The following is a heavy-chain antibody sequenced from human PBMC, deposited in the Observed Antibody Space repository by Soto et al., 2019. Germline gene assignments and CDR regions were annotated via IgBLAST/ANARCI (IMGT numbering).Heavy chain of an antibody. Sequence: PGGSLRLCCAASGFTFSSYAMSWVRQAPGKGLEWVSAISGSGGSTYYADSVKGRFTISRDNSKNTLYLQMNNLRAEDTAVYYCAKAPSAYCSGGSCYLDYWGQGALVTVSS. D-gene: IGHD2-15*01. J-gene: IGHJ4*02. CDR1: GFTFSSYA. CDR2: ISGSGGST. CDR3: AKAPSAYCSGGSCYLDY. V-gene: IGHV3-23*01.